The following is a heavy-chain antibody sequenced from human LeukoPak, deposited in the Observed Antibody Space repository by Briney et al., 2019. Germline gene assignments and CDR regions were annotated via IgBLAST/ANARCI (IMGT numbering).Heavy chain of an antibody. V-gene: IGHV3-11*01. CDR2: IGSSGSTI. Sequence: TGGSLRLSCAASGFTFSDYYMSWIRQVPGKGLEWLSHIGSSGSTIYYADSVKGRFTISRDKAKTSLYLQMNNLRAEDAAVYYWVRGGGMQGSGYWGQGTLVTVSS. CDR1: GFTFSDYY. D-gene: IGHD3-16*01. CDR3: VRGGGMQGSGY. J-gene: IGHJ4*02.